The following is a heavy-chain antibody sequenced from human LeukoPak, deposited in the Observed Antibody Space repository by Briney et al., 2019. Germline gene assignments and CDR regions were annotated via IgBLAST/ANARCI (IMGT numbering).Heavy chain of an antibody. CDR2: NSWNSGSI. Sequence: PGGSLRLSCAASGFTFDDYAMHWVRQAPGKGLEWVSGNSWNSGSIGYADSVKGRFTISRDNAKNSLYLQMNSLRAEDTALYYCAKVGSGSYYGPFDYWGQGTLVTVSS. CDR3: AKVGSGSYYGPFDY. V-gene: IGHV3-9*01. D-gene: IGHD3-10*01. CDR1: GFTFDDYA. J-gene: IGHJ4*02.